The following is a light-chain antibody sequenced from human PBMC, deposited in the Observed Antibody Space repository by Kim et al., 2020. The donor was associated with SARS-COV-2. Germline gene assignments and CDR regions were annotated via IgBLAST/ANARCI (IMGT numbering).Light chain of an antibody. J-gene: IGLJ2*01. CDR3: AAWDDSLNGVV. CDR2: SNN. Sequence: GQRVTISCSGSSSNIGSNTVNGYQQLPGTAPKLLIYSNNQRPSGVPHRFSGSKSGTSASLAISGLQSEDEADYYGAAWDDSLNGVVFGGGTQLTVL. V-gene: IGLV1-44*01. CDR1: SSNIGSNT.